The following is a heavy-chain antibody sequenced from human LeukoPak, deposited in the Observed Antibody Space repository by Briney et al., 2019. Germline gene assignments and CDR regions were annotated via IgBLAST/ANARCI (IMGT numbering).Heavy chain of an antibody. D-gene: IGHD3-10*01. CDR2: ISVYNAKT. Sequence: GASVKVSCKAPGYTFSTYGISWVRQAPGQGLEWMGWISVYNAKTDYAQKLQGRDTMTTDTSTSTAYMELRSLGSDDTAVYYCARQISGSYPLDYWGQGTLVTVSS. V-gene: IGHV1-18*04. CDR3: ARQISGSYPLDY. J-gene: IGHJ4*02. CDR1: GYTFSTYG.